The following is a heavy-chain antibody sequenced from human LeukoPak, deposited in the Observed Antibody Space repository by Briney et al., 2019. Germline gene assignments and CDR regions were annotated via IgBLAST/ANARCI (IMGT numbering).Heavy chain of an antibody. V-gene: IGHV3-30*02. CDR3: ARGRPTPGYFDY. J-gene: IGHJ4*02. CDR2: IWYDGSNK. D-gene: IGHD2-15*01. CDR1: GFTFSSYG. Sequence: GSLRLACAASGFTFSSYGMHWVRQAPGKGLEWVALIWYDGSNKYYADSVKGRFTISRDNSKNTLYLQMNSLRAEDTAVYYCARGRPTPGYFDYWGQGTLVTVSS.